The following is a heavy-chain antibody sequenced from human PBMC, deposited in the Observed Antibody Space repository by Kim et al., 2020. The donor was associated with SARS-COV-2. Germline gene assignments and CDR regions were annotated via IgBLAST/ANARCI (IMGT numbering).Heavy chain of an antibody. V-gene: IGHV4-39*01. D-gene: IGHD3-10*01. J-gene: IGHJ4*02. CDR3: ASQGRGSYFLEY. Sequence: YSNPSLKSRLTISVDTSKNQFSLKLSSVTAADTAVYYCASQGRGSYFLEYWGQGTLVTVSS.